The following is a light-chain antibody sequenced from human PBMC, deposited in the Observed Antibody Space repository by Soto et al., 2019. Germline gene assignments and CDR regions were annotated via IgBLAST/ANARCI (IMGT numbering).Light chain of an antibody. CDR2: EVS. CDR1: SSDVGGYNY. V-gene: IGLV2-14*01. Sequence: QSALTQPASVSGSPGQSITISCTGTSSDVGGYNYVSWYQQHPGKAPKLMVSEVSNRHSGVSDRFSGSKSGNTASLTISGLQAEDEADYYCSSYTSSVTVMFGGGTKLTVL. J-gene: IGLJ3*02. CDR3: SSYTSSVTVM.